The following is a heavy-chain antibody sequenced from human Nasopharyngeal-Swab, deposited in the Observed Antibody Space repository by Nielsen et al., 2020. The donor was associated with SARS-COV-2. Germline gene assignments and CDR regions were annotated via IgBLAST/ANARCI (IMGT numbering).Heavy chain of an antibody. J-gene: IGHJ6*03. Sequence: LRLSCCVSGGAISSYLLSWLRQPPGKGLEWIGYIYYSGRTNYNPSLKSRVTISVDTSKNQFSLKLSSVTAADTAVHYCARDSTPVYYYYYMDAWGKGPRSPSP. D-gene: IGHD2-15*01. CDR1: GGAISSYL. CDR3: ARDSTPVYYYYYMDA. CDR2: IYYSGRT. V-gene: IGHV4-59*01.